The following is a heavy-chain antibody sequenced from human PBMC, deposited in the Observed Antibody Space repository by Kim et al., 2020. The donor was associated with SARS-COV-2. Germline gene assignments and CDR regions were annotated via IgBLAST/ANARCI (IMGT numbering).Heavy chain of an antibody. Sequence: GGSLRLSCAASGFTFSDHYFSWIRQAPGKRLEWVSYIDLRGSSRYYGDSVKGRFTISRDNAKNSLYLQMNSLRGEDTGVYFCARGHYGLDVWGQGTTVTVSS. J-gene: IGHJ6*02. CDR1: GFTFSDHY. CDR3: ARGHYGLDV. V-gene: IGHV3-11*04. CDR2: IDLRGSSR.